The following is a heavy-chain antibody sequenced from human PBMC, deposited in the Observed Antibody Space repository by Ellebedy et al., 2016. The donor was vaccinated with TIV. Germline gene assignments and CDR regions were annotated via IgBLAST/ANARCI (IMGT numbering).Heavy chain of an antibody. CDR1: GYTFSSYS. D-gene: IGHD5-12*01. V-gene: IGHV1-18*01. CDR2: ISGYNGNT. J-gene: IGHJ4*02. Sequence: AASVKVSCKASGYTFSSYSISWVRQAPGQGLEWMGWISGYNGNTEYSQKVQGRVTKTTDTSTSTVYMELRSLRSDDTAVYYCARGWLRSANFDSWGQGTLVTVSS. CDR3: ARGWLRSANFDS.